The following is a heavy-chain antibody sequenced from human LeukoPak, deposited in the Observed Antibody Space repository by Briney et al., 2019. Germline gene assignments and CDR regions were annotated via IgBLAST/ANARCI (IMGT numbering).Heavy chain of an antibody. J-gene: IGHJ4*02. CDR2: IYYSGST. CDR1: GGSISSSSYY. V-gene: IGHV4-39*07. CDR3: ARDALYSSSGDY. D-gene: IGHD6-13*01. Sequence: SETLSLTCTVSGGSISSSSYYWGWIRQPPGKGLEWIGSIYYSGSTYYNPSLKSRVTISVDTSKNQFSLKLSSVTAADTAVYYCARDALYSSSGDYWGQGTLVTVSS.